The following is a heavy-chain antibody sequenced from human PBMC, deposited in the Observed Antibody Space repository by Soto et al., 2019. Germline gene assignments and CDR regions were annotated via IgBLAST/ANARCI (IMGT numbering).Heavy chain of an antibody. V-gene: IGHV1-69*01. D-gene: IGHD3-10*01. Sequence: QVQLVQSGAEVKKPGSSVKVSCKASGGTFSSYAISWVRQAPGQGLEWMGGIIPIFGTANYAQKFQGRVTITADESTSTAYMELSSLRSEDTAVYYCARDLRCGELLWDDAFDIWGQGTMVTVSS. CDR1: GGTFSSYA. CDR3: ARDLRCGELLWDDAFDI. J-gene: IGHJ3*02. CDR2: IIPIFGTA.